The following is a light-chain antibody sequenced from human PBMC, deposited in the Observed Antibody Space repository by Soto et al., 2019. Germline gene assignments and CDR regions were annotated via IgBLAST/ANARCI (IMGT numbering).Light chain of an antibody. V-gene: IGLV1-44*01. J-gene: IGLJ2*01. CDR3: AAWDDSLNGPL. CDR2: GKN. Sequence: QSVLTQPPSASGTPGQRVTISCSGSSSNIGSNAVNWYQQLPGTAPKLLVYGKNQRPSGVPDRFSGSNSGTSASLAISGLQSDDEADYYCAAWDDSLNGPLFGGGTKLTVL. CDR1: SSNIGSNA.